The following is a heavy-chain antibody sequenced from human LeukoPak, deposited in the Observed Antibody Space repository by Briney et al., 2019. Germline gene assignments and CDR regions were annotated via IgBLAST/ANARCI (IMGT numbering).Heavy chain of an antibody. CDR1: RGTFSNFA. CDR3: ARFTYPPTGYYYYYMDV. D-gene: IGHD4-11*01. CDR2: IIPIFGTT. V-gene: IGHV1-69*05. J-gene: IGHJ6*03. Sequence: SVKVSCKASRGTFSNFAISWVRQAPEQGLEWMGGIIPIFGTTNYAQKFLGRVTITTDASTSTAYMELSSLRSEDTAVYYCARFTYPPTGYYYYYMDVWGKGTTVTVSS.